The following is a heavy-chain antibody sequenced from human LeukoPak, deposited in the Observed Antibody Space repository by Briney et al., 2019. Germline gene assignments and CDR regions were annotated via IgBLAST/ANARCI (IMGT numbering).Heavy chain of an antibody. CDR2: IDSSSRTT. CDR3: ARRVPSQVITDYFDY. CDR1: GFTPSSYS. V-gene: IGHV3-48*04. Sequence: GGSLRLSCAASGFTPSSYSMNWVRQAPGKGLEWVSFIDSSSRTTFYADSVKGRFTISRDNAKNSLFLQMNSLRAEDTAVYYCARRVPSQVITDYFDYWGQGTLVTVSS. D-gene: IGHD3-16*01. J-gene: IGHJ4*02.